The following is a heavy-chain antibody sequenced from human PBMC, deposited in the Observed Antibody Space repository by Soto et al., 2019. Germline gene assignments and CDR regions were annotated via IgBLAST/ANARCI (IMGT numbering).Heavy chain of an antibody. CDR2: INPNSGGT. D-gene: IGHD5-18*01. V-gene: IGHV1-2*04. CDR3: ERDRLWAYYGMDV. Sequence: ASVKVSCKASGYTFTAYYMHWVRQAPGQGLEWMGWINPNSGGTNYAQKFQGWVTMTRDTSISTAYTELSRLRSDDTAVYHCERDRLWAYYGMDVWGQGTTVTVSS. J-gene: IGHJ6*02. CDR1: GYTFTAYY.